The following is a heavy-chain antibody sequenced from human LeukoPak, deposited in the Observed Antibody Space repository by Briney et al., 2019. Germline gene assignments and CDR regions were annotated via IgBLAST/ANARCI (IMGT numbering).Heavy chain of an antibody. CDR1: GFSFSDYG. CDR2: IRKDGINT. Sequence: GALRLSCAASGFSFSDYGMHWVRQAPGKGLEWVSFIRKDGINTNYVDSVKGRFTISRDTSNKMVYLQMNSLRTEDMAVYYCAKDRAGNSWNFDYWGQGTLVTVSS. CDR3: AKDRAGNSWNFDY. D-gene: IGHD6-13*01. J-gene: IGHJ4*02. V-gene: IGHV3-30*02.